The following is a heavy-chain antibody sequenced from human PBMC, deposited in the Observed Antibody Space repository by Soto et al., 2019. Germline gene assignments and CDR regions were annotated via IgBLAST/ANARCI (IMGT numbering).Heavy chain of an antibody. CDR3: AGYCSSTSCYTGTDY. CDR1: GGSISSGGYY. D-gene: IGHD2-2*02. J-gene: IGHJ4*02. V-gene: IGHV4-31*03. CDR2: IYYSGST. Sequence: QVQLQESGPGLVKPSQTLSLTCTVSGGSISSGGYYWSWIRQHPGKGLEWIGYIYYSGSTYYNPSLKCRVNISVDPSKNQFSLKLSSVTVADTAVYYCAGYCSSTSCYTGTDYWGQGTLVTVSS.